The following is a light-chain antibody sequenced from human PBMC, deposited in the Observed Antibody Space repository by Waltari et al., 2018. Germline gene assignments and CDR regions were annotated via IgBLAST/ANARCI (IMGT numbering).Light chain of an antibody. CDR3: SSYAGSNNVV. V-gene: IGLV2-8*01. Sequence: QSALTQPPSASGSPGQSVTISCTGTSSDVGGYNYVSWYQQHPGKAPTLMIYEVSKRPSGVPYRFSGSKSGNTASLTVSGLQAEDEADYYCSSYAGSNNVVFGGGTKLTVL. CDR2: EVS. J-gene: IGLJ2*01. CDR1: SSDVGGYNY.